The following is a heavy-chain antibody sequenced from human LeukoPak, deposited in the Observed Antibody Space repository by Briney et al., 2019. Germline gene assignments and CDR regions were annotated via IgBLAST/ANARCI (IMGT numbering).Heavy chain of an antibody. V-gene: IGHV3-23*01. D-gene: IGHD3-16*01. CDR1: GFTFSSHG. Sequence: AGTLTLSCAASGFTFSSHGMNWVRQPPGKGLEWVSGIYHSGGITYYPDPEKRRFTISRDNSKHTVSLQMNSLRVEDAAVYYCAKDDAGGRYKYWGQGTLVTVSS. CDR3: AKDDAGGRYKY. CDR2: IYHSGGIT. J-gene: IGHJ1*01.